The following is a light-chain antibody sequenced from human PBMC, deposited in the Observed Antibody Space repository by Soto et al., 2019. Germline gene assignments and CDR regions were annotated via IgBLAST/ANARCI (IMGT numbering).Light chain of an antibody. Sequence: QSVLTQPPSASGSPGQSVTISCTGASSDVGGYNFVSWYQQHPGKAPKLMIYDVTKRPSGVPDRFSGSKSGNTASLTVSGLQVDDEADYYCSSYAGSSIPVAFGGGTKLTAL. J-gene: IGLJ3*02. CDR2: DVT. V-gene: IGLV2-8*01. CDR3: SSYAGSSIPVA. CDR1: SSDVGGYNF.